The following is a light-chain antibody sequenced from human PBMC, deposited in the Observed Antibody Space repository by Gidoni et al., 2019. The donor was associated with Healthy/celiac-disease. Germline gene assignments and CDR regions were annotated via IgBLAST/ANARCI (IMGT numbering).Light chain of an antibody. J-gene: IGKJ2*01. V-gene: IGKV4-1*01. CDR3: QQYYSTSQST. CDR2: WAS. Sequence: DIVMTQSPDSLAVSLGERATINCKSSQSVLYSSNNKNYLAWYQQKPGQPPKLLMYWASTRESGVPDRFSGSGSGTDFTLTISSLQAEDVAVYYCQQYYSTSQSTFGQGTKLEIK. CDR1: QSVLYSSNNKNY.